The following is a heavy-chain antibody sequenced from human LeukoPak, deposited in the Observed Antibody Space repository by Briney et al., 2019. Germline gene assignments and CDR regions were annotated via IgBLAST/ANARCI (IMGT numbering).Heavy chain of an antibody. CDR2: LSGDGGTT. CDR3: ARGIASSRSVAIDL. V-gene: IGHV3-74*01. Sequence: GGSLRLSCAASGFTFSSYSMNWVRQAPGQGLVWVARLSGDGGTTRHADSVKGRFTIARDNAKNTLYLQMNSLGVEDTALYYCARGIASSRSVAIDLWGQGTLVAVSS. D-gene: IGHD6-13*01. CDR1: GFTFSSYS. J-gene: IGHJ4*02.